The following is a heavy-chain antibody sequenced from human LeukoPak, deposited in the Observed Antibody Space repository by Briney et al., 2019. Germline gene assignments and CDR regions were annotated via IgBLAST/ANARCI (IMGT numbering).Heavy chain of an antibody. CDR2: INPNSGGT. Sequence: ASVKVSCKASGYTFTDYYMHWVRQAPGQGLEWMGRINPNSGGTNYAQKFQGRVTMTRDTSISTAYMELSRLISDGTAVYYCARADCSSISCYVKWFDPWGQGTLVTVSS. J-gene: IGHJ5*02. V-gene: IGHV1-2*06. CDR1: GYTFTDYY. D-gene: IGHD2-2*01. CDR3: ARADCSSISCYVKWFDP.